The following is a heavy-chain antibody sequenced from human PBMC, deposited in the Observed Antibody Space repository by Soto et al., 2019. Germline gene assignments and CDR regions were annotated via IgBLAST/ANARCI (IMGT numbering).Heavy chain of an antibody. V-gene: IGHV3-48*03. J-gene: IGHJ4*02. Sequence: GGSLRLSCAASGFAFSNYEMNWVRQAPGKGLEWVSYISLSGSTIYYADSVKGRFTISRDDAKNSLYLQMDSLRADDTAVYYCARESFSASPNFFDYWGKGTLVTVSS. CDR1: GFAFSNYE. CDR3: ARESFSASPNFFDY. D-gene: IGHD3-3*02. CDR2: ISLSGSTI.